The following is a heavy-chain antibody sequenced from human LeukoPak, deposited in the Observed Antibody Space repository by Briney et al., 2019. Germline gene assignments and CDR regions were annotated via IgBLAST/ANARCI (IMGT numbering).Heavy chain of an antibody. CDR3: P. V-gene: IGHV7-4-1*01. Sequence: VASVKVSCKASGYTFTSYAMNWVRQAPGQGLEWMGWINTNTGNPTYAQGFTGRFVFSLDTSVSTAYYCARMQMVRGVKNWFDPWGQGTLVTVSS. CDR2: INTNTGNP. CDR1: GYTFTSYA. J-gene: IGHJ5*02. D-gene: IGHD3-10*01.